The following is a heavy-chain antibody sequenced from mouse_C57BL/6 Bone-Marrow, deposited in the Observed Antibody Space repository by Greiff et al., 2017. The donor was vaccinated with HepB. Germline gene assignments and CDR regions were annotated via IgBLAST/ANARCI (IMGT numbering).Heavy chain of an antibody. CDR3: ARSANWEGWFAY. V-gene: IGHV1-59*01. J-gene: IGHJ3*01. CDR2: IDPSDSYT. CDR1: GYTFTSYW. Sequence: QVHVKQSGAELVRPGPSVKLSCKASGYTFTSYWMHWVKQRPGQGLEWIGVIDPSDSYTNYNQKFKGKATLTVDTSSSTAYMQLSSLTSEDSAVYYCARSANWEGWFAYWGQGTLVTVSA. D-gene: IGHD4-1*02.